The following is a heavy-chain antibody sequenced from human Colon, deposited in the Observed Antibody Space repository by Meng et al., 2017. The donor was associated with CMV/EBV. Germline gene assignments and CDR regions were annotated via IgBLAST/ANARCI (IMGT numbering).Heavy chain of an antibody. CDR1: GGSISTSSYF. CDR2: IYYSGST. CDR3: ARGIVY. V-gene: IGHV4-39*07. Sequence: SETLSLTCTVSGGSISTSSYFWGWIRQPPGKGLEWIGSIYYSGSTYYNPSLKSRVTISVDTSKNQFSLKLSSVTAADTAVYYCARGIVYWGQGTLVTVSS. J-gene: IGHJ4*02.